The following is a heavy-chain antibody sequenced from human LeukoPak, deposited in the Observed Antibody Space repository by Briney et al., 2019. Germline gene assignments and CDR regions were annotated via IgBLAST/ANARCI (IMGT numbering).Heavy chain of an antibody. V-gene: IGHV3-13*01. CDR1: GFTFSSYD. D-gene: IGHD3-22*01. J-gene: IGHJ3*02. CDR3: ARGLYYYDSSGYPEAFDI. Sequence: GGSLRLSCAASGFTFSSYDMHWVHQATGKGLEWVSAIGTAGDTYYPGSVKGRFTISRENAKNSLYLQMNSLRAGDTAVYYCARGLYYYDSSGYPEAFDIWGQGTMVTVSS. CDR2: IGTAGDT.